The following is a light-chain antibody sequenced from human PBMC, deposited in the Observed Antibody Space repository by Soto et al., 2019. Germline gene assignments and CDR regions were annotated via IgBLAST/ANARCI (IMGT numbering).Light chain of an antibody. CDR2: EVS. CDR1: TSDVGGYNS. Sequence: QSALTQPASVSWSPGQSITISCTGTTSDVGGYNSVSWYQQHLGKAPKLMIYEVSNRPSGVSNRFSGSKSGNTASLTISGLQAEDEADYYCSSYTSSSTRVFGTGTKLTVL. J-gene: IGLJ1*01. V-gene: IGLV2-14*01. CDR3: SSYTSSSTRV.